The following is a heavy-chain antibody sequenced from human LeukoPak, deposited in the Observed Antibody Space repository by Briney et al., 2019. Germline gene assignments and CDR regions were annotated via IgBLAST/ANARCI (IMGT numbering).Heavy chain of an antibody. D-gene: IGHD6-19*01. V-gene: IGHV4-34*01. Sequence: PSETLSLTCAVYGGSFSGYYWSWIRQPPGKGLEWIGEINHSGSTNYNPSLKSRVTISVDTSKNQFSLKLSSVTAADTAVYYCARQAGRSNWFDPWGQGTLVTVSS. CDR1: GGSFSGYY. J-gene: IGHJ5*02. CDR2: INHSGST. CDR3: ARQAGRSNWFDP.